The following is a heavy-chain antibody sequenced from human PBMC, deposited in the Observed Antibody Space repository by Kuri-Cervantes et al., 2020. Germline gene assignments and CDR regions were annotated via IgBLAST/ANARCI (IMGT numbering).Heavy chain of an antibody. Sequence: SVKVSCKASGGTFSNYAISWVRQAPGQGLEWMGGIIPIFGTAGYAQKFQGRVTITTDESTSTAYMELSSLRSEDTAVYYCARDFGLAYSSSWYDAFDIWGQGTMVTVSS. J-gene: IGHJ3*02. CDR3: ARDFGLAYSSSWYDAFDI. CDR2: IIPIFGTA. V-gene: IGHV1-69*05. D-gene: IGHD6-13*01. CDR1: GGTFSNYA.